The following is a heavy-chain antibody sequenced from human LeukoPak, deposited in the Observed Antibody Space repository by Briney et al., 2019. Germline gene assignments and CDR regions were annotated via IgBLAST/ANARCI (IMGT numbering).Heavy chain of an antibody. CDR2: IYTSGST. CDR1: GGSISSGSYY. Sequence: SETLSLTCTVSGGSISSGSYYWSWIRQPAGKGLEWIGRIYTSGSTNYNPSLKSRVTISVDTSKNQFSLKLSSVTAADTAVYYCARVYYDSSGYLILDYRGQGTLVTVSS. J-gene: IGHJ4*02. V-gene: IGHV4-61*02. CDR3: ARVYYDSSGYLILDY. D-gene: IGHD3-22*01.